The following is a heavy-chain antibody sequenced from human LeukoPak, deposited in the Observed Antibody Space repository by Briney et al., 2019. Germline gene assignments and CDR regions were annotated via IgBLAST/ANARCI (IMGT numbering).Heavy chain of an antibody. CDR1: GFTFSNAW. CDR3: TTDRGLYDSSGYYYFATDI. D-gene: IGHD3-22*01. J-gene: IGHJ3*02. V-gene: IGHV3-15*01. CDR2: IKSKSDGGTT. Sequence: GGSLRLSCAASGFTFSNAWMNWVRQAPGKGLEWVGRIKSKSDGGTTDYAAPVKGRFTISRDDSKNTLFLQMNSLKTEDTAVYYCTTDRGLYDSSGYYYFATDIWGQGTMVAVSS.